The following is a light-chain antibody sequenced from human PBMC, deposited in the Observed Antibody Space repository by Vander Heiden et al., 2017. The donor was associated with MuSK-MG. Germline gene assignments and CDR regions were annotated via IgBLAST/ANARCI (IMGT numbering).Light chain of an antibody. CDR1: KLGDKY. Sequence: SYELTQPPSVSVSPGQTASITCSGDKLGDKYACWYQQKPGQSPGLVIYQDSKRPSGIPERFSGANSGKNATLTISGTQAVDEADDYCQEWDSSTVVFGGGTKLTVL. CDR2: QDS. V-gene: IGLV3-1*01. J-gene: IGLJ2*01. CDR3: QEWDSSTVV.